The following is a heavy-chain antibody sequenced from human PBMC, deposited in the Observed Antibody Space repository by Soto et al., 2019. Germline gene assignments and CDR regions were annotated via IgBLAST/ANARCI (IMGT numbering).Heavy chain of an antibody. D-gene: IGHD6-19*01. CDR2: IKQNGGEK. CDR3: TAGSGWESDT. J-gene: IGHJ5*02. V-gene: IGHV3-7*05. Sequence: DVQLVESGGGLVQPGGSLRLSCAVSEFTFGTSWMTWVRQGPGKGLEWVANIKQNGGEKHYLESVRGRFSISRDNAKKSLYLGMNSLRAEDTAVYYCTAGSGWESDTWGQGTLVTVSS. CDR1: EFTFGTSW.